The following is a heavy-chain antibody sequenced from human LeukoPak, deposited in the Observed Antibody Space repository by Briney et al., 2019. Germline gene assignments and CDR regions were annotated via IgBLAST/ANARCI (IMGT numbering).Heavy chain of an antibody. V-gene: IGHV1-2*02. Sequence: GASVKVSCKASGYTFTGYYMHWVRQAPGQGLEWMGWINPNSGGTNYAQKFQGRVTMTRGTSISTAYMELSRLRSDDTAVYYCARNSRDCSSTSCHRGVYYYYMDVWGKGTTVTISS. CDR3: ARNSRDCSSTSCHRGVYYYYMDV. CDR1: GYTFTGYY. CDR2: INPNSGGT. J-gene: IGHJ6*03. D-gene: IGHD2-2*01.